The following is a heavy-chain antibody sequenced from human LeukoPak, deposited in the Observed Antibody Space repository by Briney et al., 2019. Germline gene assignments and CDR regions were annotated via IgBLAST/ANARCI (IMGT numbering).Heavy chain of an antibody. CDR2: IYYGGST. D-gene: IGHD3-22*01. V-gene: IGHV4-59*01. CDR3: AGISYYYDSSGYTGAFDI. Sequence: SETLSLTCTVSGGSISSYYWSWIRQPPGKGLEWIGYIYYGGSTNYNPSLKSRVTISVDTSKNQFSLKLSSVTAADTAVYYCAGISYYYDSSGYTGAFDIWGQGTMVTVSS. CDR1: GGSISSYY. J-gene: IGHJ3*02.